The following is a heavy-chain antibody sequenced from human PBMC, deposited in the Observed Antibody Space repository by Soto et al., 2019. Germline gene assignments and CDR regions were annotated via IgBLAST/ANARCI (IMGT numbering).Heavy chain of an antibody. J-gene: IGHJ3*02. CDR1: GGSISRGGYY. CDR2: IYYSGST. D-gene: IGHD3-10*01. CDR3: ASYGSGSYDAFDI. V-gene: IGHV4-31*03. Sequence: SETLSLTCTVSGGSISRGGYYWSWIRQHPGKGLEWIGYIYYSGSTYYNPSLKSRVTISVDTSKNQFSLKLSSVTAADTAVYYCASYGSGSYDAFDIWGQGTMVTVSS.